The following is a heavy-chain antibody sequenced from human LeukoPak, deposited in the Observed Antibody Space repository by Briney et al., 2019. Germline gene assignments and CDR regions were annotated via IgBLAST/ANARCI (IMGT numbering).Heavy chain of an antibody. Sequence: AASVKVSCKASGYTFTSYYMHWVRQAPGQGLEWMGIINPSGGSTSYAQKFQGRVTMTRDMSTSTVYMELSSLRSEDTAVYYCARGPYYYDSSGYHYYFDYWGQGTLVTVSS. CDR3: ARGPYYYDSSGYHYYFDY. CDR1: GYTFTSYY. V-gene: IGHV1-46*01. J-gene: IGHJ4*02. D-gene: IGHD3-22*01. CDR2: INPSGGST.